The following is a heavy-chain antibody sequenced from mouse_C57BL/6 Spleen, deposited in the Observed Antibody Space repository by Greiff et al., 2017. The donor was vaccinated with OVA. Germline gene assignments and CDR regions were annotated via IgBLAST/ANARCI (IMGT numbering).Heavy chain of an antibody. CDR2: IDPSDSYT. D-gene: IGHD2-4*01. CDR3: ARDDYGFAY. J-gene: IGHJ3*01. CDR1: GYTFTSYW. Sequence: QVQLQQPGAELVMPGASVKLSCKASGYTFTSYWMHWVKQRPGQGLEWIGEIDPSDSYTNYNQKFKGKSTLTVDKSSSTAYMQLSSLTSEDSAVYYCARDDYGFAYWAKGLWSLSLQ. V-gene: IGHV1-69*01.